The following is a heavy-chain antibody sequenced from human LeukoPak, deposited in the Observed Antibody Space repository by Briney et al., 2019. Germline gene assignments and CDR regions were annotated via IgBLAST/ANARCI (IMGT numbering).Heavy chain of an antibody. CDR3: AKGDTGVIRRYYFDF. CDR1: GFTFSNYG. J-gene: IGHJ4*02. V-gene: IGHV3-23*01. D-gene: IGHD5-18*01. Sequence: PGGSLRLSCAASGFTFSNYGMSWVRQAPGKGLEWVSVISGSGATTYYADSVKGRFTISRDNSKNILFLQMNSLRAEDTAVYYCAKGDTGVIRRYYFDFWGQGTLVTVSS. CDR2: ISGSGATT.